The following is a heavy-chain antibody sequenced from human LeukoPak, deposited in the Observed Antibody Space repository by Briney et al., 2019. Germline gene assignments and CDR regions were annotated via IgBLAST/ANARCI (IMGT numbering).Heavy chain of an antibody. V-gene: IGHV4-39*07. CDR2: IYYSGST. J-gene: IGHJ4*02. CDR3: ARGGQLWPNGAFDY. Sequence: SETLSLTCTVSGGSISSSSYYWGWIRQPPGKGLEWIGSIYYSGSTYYNPSLKSRVTISIDTSKNQFSLKLNSVTAADTAVYYCARGGQLWPNGAFDYWGQGALVTVSS. CDR1: GGSISSSSYY. D-gene: IGHD5-18*01.